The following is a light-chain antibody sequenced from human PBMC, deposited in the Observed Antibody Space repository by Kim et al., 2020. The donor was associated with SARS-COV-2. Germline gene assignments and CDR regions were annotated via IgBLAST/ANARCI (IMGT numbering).Light chain of an antibody. Sequence: APGKTARITGWGNNIGSESVHWYQQKPGQAPVLVIYYDSDRPSGIPERFSGSNSGNTATLTISRVEAGDEADYYCQVWDSSSDHWVFGGGTQLTVL. CDR1: NIGSES. CDR3: QVWDSSSDHWV. V-gene: IGLV3-21*04. CDR2: YDS. J-gene: IGLJ3*02.